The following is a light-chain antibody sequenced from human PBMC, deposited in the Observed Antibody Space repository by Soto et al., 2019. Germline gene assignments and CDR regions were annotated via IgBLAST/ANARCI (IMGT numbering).Light chain of an antibody. V-gene: IGKV1-39*01. Sequence: DIQMTQSPSSLSASVGDRVTIACRASQTIDTFLNWYQQEPGKAPKVLIYDTSSLQYGVPSRFSGSGSGTDFTLTISSLQPEDFATYFCQQSDTTPYTFGQGTILEI. J-gene: IGKJ2*01. CDR1: QTIDTF. CDR3: QQSDTTPYT. CDR2: DTS.